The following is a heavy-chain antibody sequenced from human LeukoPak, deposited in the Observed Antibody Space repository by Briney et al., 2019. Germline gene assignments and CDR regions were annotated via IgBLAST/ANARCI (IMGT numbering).Heavy chain of an antibody. J-gene: IGHJ4*02. CDR2: INAGNGHT. CDR3: ARGIWSARTVDYYLDY. CDR1: GYTFTSYA. Sequence: ASVKVSCKASGYTFTSYAMNWVRQAPGQGLEWMGWINAGNGHTKYSQNFQGRVTITRDSSASTAYMELSSLTSEDTAVYYCARGIWSARTVDYYLDYWGQGTLVTVSS. D-gene: IGHD2-21*01. V-gene: IGHV1-3*01.